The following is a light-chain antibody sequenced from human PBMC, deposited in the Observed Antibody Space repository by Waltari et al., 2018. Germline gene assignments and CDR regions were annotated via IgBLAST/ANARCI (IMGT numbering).Light chain of an antibody. V-gene: IGLV1-44*01. CDR2: SNN. J-gene: IGLJ1*01. CDR3: AAWDDSLNAFYV. CDR1: RSNIGSNA. Sequence: QSVLTQPPSASGTPGQRVTISCSGSRSNIGSNAVNWYQQFPGTAPKLLIYSNNQRPSGVPDRFSGSKSGTSASLAISGLQSEDDADYYCAAWDDSLNAFYVFGTGTKVTVL.